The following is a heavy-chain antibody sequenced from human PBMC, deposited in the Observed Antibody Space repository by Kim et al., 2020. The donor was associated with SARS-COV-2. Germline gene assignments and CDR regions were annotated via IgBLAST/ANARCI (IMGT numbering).Heavy chain of an antibody. CDR2: ISSSSSYI. D-gene: IGHD3-9*01. V-gene: IGHV3-21*01. J-gene: IGHJ5*02. CDR3: ARVTGSPNWFDT. CDR1: GFTFSTYS. Sequence: GGSLRLSCAASGFTFSTYSMNWVRQAPGKGLEWVSTISSSSSYIFYADSVKGRFTISRDNAKNSLYLQMNSLRVEDTAVYYCARVTGSPNWFDTWGQGTL.